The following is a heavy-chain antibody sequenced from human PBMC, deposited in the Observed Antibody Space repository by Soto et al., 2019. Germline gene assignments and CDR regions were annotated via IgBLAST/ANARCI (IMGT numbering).Heavy chain of an antibody. CDR1: GYTFTSYG. V-gene: IGHV1-18*01. J-gene: IGHJ4*02. CDR2: ISAYNGNT. CDR3: AKRYSYAKNYFDC. Sequence: ASVKVSCKASGYTFTSYGISLVRQAPGQGLEWMGWISAYNGNTNYADSVKGRFTISRDNSKNTLYLQMNSLRAEDTAVYYCAKRYSYAKNYFDCWGQGTLVTVSS. D-gene: IGHD5-18*01.